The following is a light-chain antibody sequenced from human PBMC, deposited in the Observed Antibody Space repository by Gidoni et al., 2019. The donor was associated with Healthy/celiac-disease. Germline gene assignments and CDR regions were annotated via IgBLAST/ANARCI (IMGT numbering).Light chain of an antibody. CDR1: NIGRKS. V-gene: IGLV3-21*02. Sequence: SLLLTQPPSGSGAPGPTARITCGGNNIGRKSVHWYQQKPGQAPVLVVYDDSDRPSGIPERFSGSNSGNTATLTISRVEAGDEADYYCQVWDSSSDHVVFGGGTKLTVL. J-gene: IGLJ2*01. CDR3: QVWDSSSDHVV. CDR2: DDS.